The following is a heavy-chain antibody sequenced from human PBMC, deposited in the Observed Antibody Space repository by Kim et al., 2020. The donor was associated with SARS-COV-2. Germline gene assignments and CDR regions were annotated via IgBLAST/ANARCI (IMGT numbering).Heavy chain of an antibody. CDR2: IYSGGST. CDR1: GFTVSSNY. J-gene: IGHJ2*01. V-gene: IGHV3-66*01. Sequence: GGSLRLSCAASGFTVSSNYMSWVRQAPGKGLEWVSVIYSGGSTYYADSVKGRFNISRDNSKNTLYLQMNSLRAEDTAVYYCARSPYGDPPYGYFDLRGRG. D-gene: IGHD4-17*01. CDR3: ARSPYGDPPYGYFDL.